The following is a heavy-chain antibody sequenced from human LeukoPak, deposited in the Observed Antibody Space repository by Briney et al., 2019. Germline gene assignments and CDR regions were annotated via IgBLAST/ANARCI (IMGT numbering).Heavy chain of an antibody. CDR3: AKDQQGLVTHGGIDY. J-gene: IGHJ4*02. Sequence: TGGSLRLSCAVSGFTFDDYAMHWVRQAPGKGLGWVSLISWDGGSTYYADSVKGRFTISRDNSKNSLYLQMNSLRAEDTALYYCAKDQQGLVTHGGIDYWGQGTLVTVSS. V-gene: IGHV3-43D*03. CDR1: GFTFDDYA. CDR2: ISWDGGST. D-gene: IGHD6-19*01.